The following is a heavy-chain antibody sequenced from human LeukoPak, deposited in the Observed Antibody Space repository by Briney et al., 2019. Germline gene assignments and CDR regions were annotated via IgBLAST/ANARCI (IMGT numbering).Heavy chain of an antibody. D-gene: IGHD1-26*01. CDR2: IKPSNGDT. Sequence: ASVKVSCKASGHNFSGHYMRWVRQAPGQGLEWMGWIKPSNGDTKYAQNFQGRVTMTRDTSISTAYMELSSLRSDDTAVYYCASPPLSSAMYYAHWGQGTLVTVSS. CDR1: GHNFSGHY. CDR3: ASPPLSSAMYYAH. V-gene: IGHV1-2*02. J-gene: IGHJ4*02.